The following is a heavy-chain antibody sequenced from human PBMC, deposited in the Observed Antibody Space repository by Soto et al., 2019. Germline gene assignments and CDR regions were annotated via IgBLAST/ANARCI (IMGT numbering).Heavy chain of an antibody. Sequence: QVQLVESGGGVVQPGRSLRLSCAASGFTFSSYGMHWVRQAPGKGLEWGAVISYDGSNKYYADSVKGRFTISRDNSKNTLYLQMNSLRAEDTAVYYCAKGGYSSGWDFQHWGQGTLVTVSS. V-gene: IGHV3-30*18. CDR1: GFTFSSYG. CDR3: AKGGYSSGWDFQH. J-gene: IGHJ1*01. D-gene: IGHD3-22*01. CDR2: ISYDGSNK.